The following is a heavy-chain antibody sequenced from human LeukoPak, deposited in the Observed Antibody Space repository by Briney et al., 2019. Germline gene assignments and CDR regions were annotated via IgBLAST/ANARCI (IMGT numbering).Heavy chain of an antibody. J-gene: IGHJ5*02. CDR3: ASRWGIAVAGTLEST. V-gene: IGHV4-34*01. Sequence: SETLSLTCAVCGGSFSGYYWSWIRQPPGKGLEWIGEINHSGSTNYNPSLKSRVTISVDTSKNQFSLKLSSVTAADTAVYYCASRWGIAVAGTLESTWGQGTLVTVSS. D-gene: IGHD6-19*01. CDR2: INHSGST. CDR1: GGSFSGYY.